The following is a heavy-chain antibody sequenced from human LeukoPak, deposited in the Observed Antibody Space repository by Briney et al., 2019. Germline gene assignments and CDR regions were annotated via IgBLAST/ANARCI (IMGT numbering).Heavy chain of an antibody. D-gene: IGHD3-16*02. V-gene: IGHV4-4*07. CDR2: IYTSGST. CDR1: GASISSYY. Sequence: SETLSLTCTVSGASISSYYWSWIRQPAGKGLEWLGRIYTSGSTNYNPSLKSRVTMSVDTSKNQFSLKLSSVTAADTAVYYCAREDYDYVWGSYRKTYYYYYMDVWGKGTTVTISS. CDR3: AREDYDYVWGSYRKTYYYYYMDV. J-gene: IGHJ6*03.